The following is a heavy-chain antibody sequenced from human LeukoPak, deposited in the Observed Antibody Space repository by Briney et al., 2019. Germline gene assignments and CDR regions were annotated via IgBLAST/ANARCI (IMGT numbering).Heavy chain of an antibody. CDR3: AMEGAVTPTYGMDV. Sequence: GASVKVSCKASGGTFSSYAISWVRQAPGQGLEWMGGIIPIFGTANYAQKFQGRVTITADESTSTAYMELSSLRSEDTAVYYCAMEGAVTPTYGMDVWGQGTTVTVSS. CDR2: IIPIFGTA. D-gene: IGHD4-23*01. V-gene: IGHV1-69*13. J-gene: IGHJ6*02. CDR1: GGTFSSYA.